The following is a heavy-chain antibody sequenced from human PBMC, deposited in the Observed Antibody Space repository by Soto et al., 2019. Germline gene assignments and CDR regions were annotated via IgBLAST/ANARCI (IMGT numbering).Heavy chain of an antibody. CDR3: ARSDSIFWGESYYMDV. J-gene: IGHJ6*03. CDR1: GYTFTSYD. D-gene: IGHD3-16*01. CDR2: MNPNSGNT. Sequence: QVQLVQSGAEVKKPGASVKVSCKASGYTFTSYDINWVRQATGQGLEWMGWMNPNSGNTGYAQKFQGRVTMTRNTSISTAYMELSRLRSEDTAVYYCARSDSIFWGESYYMDVWGKGTTVTVSS. V-gene: IGHV1-8*01.